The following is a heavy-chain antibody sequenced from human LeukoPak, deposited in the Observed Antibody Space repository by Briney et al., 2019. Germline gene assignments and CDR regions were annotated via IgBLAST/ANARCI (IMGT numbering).Heavy chain of an antibody. CDR2: IYHSGST. CDR1: GYCISSGYY. J-gene: IGHJ6*03. Sequence: PSETLSLTCTVSGYCISSGYYWGWIRQPPGKGLEWIGSIYHSGSTYYNPSLKSRVTISVGTSKNQFSLKLSSVTAADTAVYYCARRNYYYYMDVWGKGTTVTVSS. V-gene: IGHV4-38-2*02. CDR3: ARRNYYYYMDV.